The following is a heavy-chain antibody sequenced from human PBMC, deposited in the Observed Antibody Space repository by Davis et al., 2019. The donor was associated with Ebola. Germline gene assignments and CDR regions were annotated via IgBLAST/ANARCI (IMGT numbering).Heavy chain of an antibody. Sequence: ASVKVSCKASGYTFTSYGITWVRQAPGQGLEWMGWINPHNGNTNYAQKFQGRVTITADKSTSTAYMELSSLRSEDTAVYYCARAAYYYDSSGYYHSAFDIWGQGTMVTVSS. CDR1: GYTFTSYG. V-gene: IGHV1-18*04. CDR2: INPHNGNT. CDR3: ARAAYYYDSSGYYHSAFDI. J-gene: IGHJ3*02. D-gene: IGHD3-22*01.